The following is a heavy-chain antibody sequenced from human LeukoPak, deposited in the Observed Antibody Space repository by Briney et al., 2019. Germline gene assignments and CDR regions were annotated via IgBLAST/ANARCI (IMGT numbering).Heavy chain of an antibody. CDR3: ARDRTIYGDYDAPGYYYYYGMDV. J-gene: IGHJ6*02. CDR2: IKQDGSEK. V-gene: IGHV3-7*01. CDR1: GFTFSSYW. Sequence: GGSLRLSCAASGFTFSSYWMSWVRQAPGKGLEWVANIKQDGSEKYYVDSVKGRFTISRDNAKNSLYLQMNSLRAEDTAVYYCARDRTIYGDYDAPGYYYYYGMDVWGQGTTVTVSS. D-gene: IGHD4-17*01.